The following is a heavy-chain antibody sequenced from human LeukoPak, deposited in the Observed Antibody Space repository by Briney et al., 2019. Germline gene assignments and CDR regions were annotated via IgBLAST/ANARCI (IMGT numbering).Heavy chain of an antibody. D-gene: IGHD3-3*01. Sequence: ETLSLTCTVSGASISDYYWTWIRQPPGKGLEWIGYIYYSGTTNYNPSLKSRVTISVDTPKNQFSLKLSSVTAADTAVYYCARVGYDFWSGPDAFDIWGQGTMVTVSS. CDR3: ARVGYDFWSGPDAFDI. V-gene: IGHV4-59*08. CDR2: IYYSGTT. J-gene: IGHJ3*02. CDR1: GASISDYY.